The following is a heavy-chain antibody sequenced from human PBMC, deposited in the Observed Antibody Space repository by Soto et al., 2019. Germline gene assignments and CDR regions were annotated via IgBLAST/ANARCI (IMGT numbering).Heavy chain of an antibody. CDR2: INDRRST. CDR3: ARAVAGTQPLDY. V-gene: IGHV4-34*01. CDR1: GGSFSGYY. J-gene: IGHJ4*02. D-gene: IGHD6-19*01. Sequence: SETLSLTCAVYGGSFSGYYWTWIRQSPGKGLEWIGEINDRRSTNYNPSLKSRVTKSRVTISVDTSKKQFYLNLSSVTAADTAVYYCARAVAGTQPLDYWGQGTQVTVS.